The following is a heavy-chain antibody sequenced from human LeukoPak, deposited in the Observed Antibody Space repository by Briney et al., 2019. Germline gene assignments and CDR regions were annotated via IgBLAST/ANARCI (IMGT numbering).Heavy chain of an antibody. D-gene: IGHD2-2*01. CDR3: ARGNGKAASTSFRSYYYYGMDV. J-gene: IGHJ6*02. CDR1: GGSISSYY. V-gene: IGHV4-59*01. Sequence: SETLSLTCTVSGGSISSYYWSWIRQPPGKGLEWIGYIYYTGSTNYNPSLKSRVTISVDTSKNQFSLKLNSVTAASTAVYYCARGNGKAASTSFRSYYYYGMDVWGQGTTVTVSS. CDR2: IYYTGST.